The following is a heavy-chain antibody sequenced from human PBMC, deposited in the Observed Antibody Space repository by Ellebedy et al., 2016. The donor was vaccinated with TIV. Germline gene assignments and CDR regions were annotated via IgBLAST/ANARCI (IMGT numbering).Heavy chain of an antibody. D-gene: IGHD1-14*01. V-gene: IGHV4-4*02. CDR3: ARVRRLTTLDS. CDR1: GDSISSDYW. CDR2: IYHFGTT. J-gene: IGHJ4*02. Sequence: GSLRLXXGVSGDSISSDYWWTWVRQPPEKGLEWIGEIYHFGTTNYNPSLKSRVTISVDKSKNQFSLRLTSMTAADTALSYCARVRRLTTLDSWGQGTLVTVSS.